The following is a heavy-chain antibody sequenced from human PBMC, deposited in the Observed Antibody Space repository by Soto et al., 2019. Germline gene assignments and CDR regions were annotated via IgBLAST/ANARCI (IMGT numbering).Heavy chain of an antibody. J-gene: IGHJ4*02. CDR2: IDPSDSQT. CDR3: ARQIYDSDTGPNFQYYFDS. D-gene: IGHD3-22*01. CDR1: GYSSAGYW. Sequence: ESLIISCTGSGYSSAGYWITWVRQKPGKGLEWMGRIDPSDSQTYYSPSFRGHVTISVTKSITTVFLQWSSLRASDTAMYYCARQIYDSDTGPNFQYYFDSWGQGTPVTVSS. V-gene: IGHV5-10-1*01.